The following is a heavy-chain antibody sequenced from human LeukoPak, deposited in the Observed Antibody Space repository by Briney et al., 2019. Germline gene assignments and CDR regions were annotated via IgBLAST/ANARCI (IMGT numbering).Heavy chain of an antibody. CDR2: FLSSSSTI. CDR1: GFSFSTYS. D-gene: IGHD2-2*01. V-gene: IGHV3-48*01. J-gene: IGHJ4*02. CDR3: SIPPPPAAN. Sequence: QPGGYLRLSCAACGFSFSTYSVNWVGQAPGKGVEWVSYFLSSSSTIYYAHSVKGRFTISRDNANNSLYLQMNSLRAEDTAVYYCSIPPPPAANWGQGTLVTVSS.